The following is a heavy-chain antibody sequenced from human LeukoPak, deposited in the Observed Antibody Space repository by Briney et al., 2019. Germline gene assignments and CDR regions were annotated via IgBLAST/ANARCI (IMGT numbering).Heavy chain of an antibody. D-gene: IGHD3-10*01. V-gene: IGHV4-39*07. Sequence: PSETLSLTCTVSGGSISSSSYYWGWIRQPPGKGLEWIGEIYHSGNTNYNPSLKSRVTISVDKSNNQFSLRLSSVTAADTAVYYCARIVYGSGNCFDYWGQGTLVTVSS. J-gene: IGHJ4*02. CDR3: ARIVYGSGNCFDY. CDR2: IYHSGNT. CDR1: GGSISSSSYY.